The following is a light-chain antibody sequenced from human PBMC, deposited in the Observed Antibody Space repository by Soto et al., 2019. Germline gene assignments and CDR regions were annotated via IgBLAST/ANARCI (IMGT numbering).Light chain of an antibody. J-gene: IGKJ1*01. CDR1: QSISRQ. CDR2: QAS. Sequence: DIQMTQSPSTLSASVGDRVSITCRARQSISRQLAWYQQKPGKAPNLLIYQASNLETGVPSRFTGSGSGTEFTITISSLQADDLATYYCLQYKSYWTFGQGTKVEVK. CDR3: LQYKSYWT. V-gene: IGKV1-5*03.